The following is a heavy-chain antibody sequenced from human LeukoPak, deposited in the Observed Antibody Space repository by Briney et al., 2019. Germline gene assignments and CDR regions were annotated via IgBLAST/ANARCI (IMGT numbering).Heavy chain of an antibody. CDR2: ISSSTSNI. D-gene: IGHD2-21*01. CDR1: GLILNSYG. CDR3: ARAGVMAESPFYFDS. J-gene: IGHJ4*02. Sequence: PGGSLRLSYTGSGLILNSYGIHWLGQAPGKGLEWVAYISSSTSNIFYADSVKGRFTISSGHAKDSVPLQMHSLRVEDTALYFCARAGVMAESPFYFDSWGQGALVTVSS. V-gene: IGHV3-48*01.